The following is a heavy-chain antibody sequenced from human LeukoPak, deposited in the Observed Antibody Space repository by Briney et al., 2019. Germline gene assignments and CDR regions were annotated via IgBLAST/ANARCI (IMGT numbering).Heavy chain of an antibody. CDR1: GGSISSSSYY. D-gene: IGHD6-6*01. CDR2: IYYSGNT. J-gene: IGHJ4*02. CDR3: AREGIYSSSSYFDY. Sequence: SETLSLTCTVSGGSISSSSYYWSWIRQPPGKGLEWIGYIYYSGNTNYNPSLKSRVTISIDTSKNHFSLRLSSVTAADAAVYYCAREGIYSSSSYFDYWGQGTLVTVSS. V-gene: IGHV4-61*03.